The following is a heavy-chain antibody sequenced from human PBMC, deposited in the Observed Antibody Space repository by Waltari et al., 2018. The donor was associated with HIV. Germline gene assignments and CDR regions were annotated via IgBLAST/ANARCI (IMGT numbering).Heavy chain of an antibody. Sequence: QVQLKQWGAGVLKPSETLSLTCAVYSESFSGNYWSWIRQPQGEGRGWCGEVNHSGSTNDNPALKRRVTISIDTSKKQFSLRLTSVTAADTALYDCARMPILGYGSYAFDSWGQGTLVTVSS. D-gene: IGHD6-13*01. CDR3: ARMPILGYGSYAFDS. CDR1: SESFSGNY. V-gene: IGHV4-34*01. J-gene: IGHJ4*02. CDR2: VNHSGST.